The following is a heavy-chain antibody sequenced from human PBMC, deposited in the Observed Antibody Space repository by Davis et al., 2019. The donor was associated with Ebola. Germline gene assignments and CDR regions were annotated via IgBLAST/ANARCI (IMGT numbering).Heavy chain of an antibody. CDR3: AKDAVVVTTGGYYFDY. D-gene: IGHD3-22*01. CDR2: ISWDGGST. J-gene: IGHJ4*02. V-gene: IGHV3-43*01. Sequence: PGGSLRLSCAASGFTFDDYTMHWVRQAPGKGLEWVSLISWDGGSTYYADSVKGRFTISRDNSKNSLYLQMNSLRAEDTALYYCAKDAVVVTTGGYYFDYWGQGTLVTVSS. CDR1: GFTFDDYT.